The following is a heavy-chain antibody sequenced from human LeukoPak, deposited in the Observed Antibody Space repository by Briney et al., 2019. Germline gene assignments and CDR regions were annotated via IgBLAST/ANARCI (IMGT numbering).Heavy chain of an antibody. V-gene: IGHV3-48*04. CDR3: ARRAGAYSHPYDY. CDR2: ISPGSSTI. D-gene: IGHD4/OR15-4a*01. J-gene: IGHJ4*02. CDR1: GFAFSTYS. Sequence: GGSLRLSCAASGFAFSTYSMIWVRQAPGKGLEWVSYISPGSSTIYYADFAKGRFTISRDNAKNSLYLQMNSLRAEDTAVYYCARRAGAYSHPYDYWGQGTLVTVSS.